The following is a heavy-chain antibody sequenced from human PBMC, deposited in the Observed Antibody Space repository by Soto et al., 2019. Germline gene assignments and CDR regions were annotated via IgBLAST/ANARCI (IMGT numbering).Heavy chain of an antibody. V-gene: IGHV4-31*03. D-gene: IGHD5-12*01. CDR2: IYHSGST. J-gene: IGHJ4*02. Sequence: SETLSLTCTVSGGSISSGGYYWSWIRQHPGKGLEWIGYIYHSGSTYSNPSLKSRVTISVDTSKNQFSLKLNSATAADTAVYFCARVTRDGYNPALDYWGQGTLVTVSS. CDR1: GGSISSGGYY. CDR3: ARVTRDGYNPALDY.